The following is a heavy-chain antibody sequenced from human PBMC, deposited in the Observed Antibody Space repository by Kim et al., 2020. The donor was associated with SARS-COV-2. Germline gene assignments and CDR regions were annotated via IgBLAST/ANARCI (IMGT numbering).Heavy chain of an antibody. V-gene: IGHV3-23*01. D-gene: IGHD6-13*01. Sequence: YYADSVKGRFTISRDNSKNTLYLQMNSLRAEDTAVYYCAKGQQLGKFDYWGQGTLVTVSS. J-gene: IGHJ4*02. CDR3: AKGQQLGKFDY.